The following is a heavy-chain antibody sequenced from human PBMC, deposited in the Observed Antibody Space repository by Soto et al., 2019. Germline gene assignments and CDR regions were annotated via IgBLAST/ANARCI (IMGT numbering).Heavy chain of an antibody. D-gene: IGHD1-7*01. J-gene: IGHJ4*02. V-gene: IGHV3-23*01. Sequence: GGCLRLSCATSGLTFSNYSMSWVRHAPGGGLEWVSSMSGSSSTTYYADSVRGRFTISRDRSKNTLYLQMSSLRAEDTALYYCAKNQERELPRVIDFWGQGTLVTVSS. CDR1: GLTFSNYS. CDR3: AKNQERELPRVIDF. CDR2: MSGSSSTT.